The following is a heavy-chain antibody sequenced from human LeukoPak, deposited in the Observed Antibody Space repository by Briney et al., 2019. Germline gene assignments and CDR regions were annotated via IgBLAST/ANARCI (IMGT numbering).Heavy chain of an antibody. Sequence: GASVKVSCKASGYTFTSYDFNWVRQATGQRPARMGWMSPNSGDTGYAQKFQDRVTMTRNTSISTAYMELSSLRSDDTAVHYCARGPPNWGYDYWGPGTLVTVSS. CDR2: MSPNSGDT. D-gene: IGHD7-27*01. J-gene: IGHJ4*02. V-gene: IGHV1-8*01. CDR1: GYTFTSYD. CDR3: ARGPPNWGYDY.